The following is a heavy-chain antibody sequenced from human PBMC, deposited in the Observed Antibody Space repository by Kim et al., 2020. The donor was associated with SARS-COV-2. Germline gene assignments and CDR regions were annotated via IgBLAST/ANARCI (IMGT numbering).Heavy chain of an antibody. CDR2: IDPSDSYT. D-gene: IGHD4-17*01. CDR1: GYSFTSYW. Sequence: GESLKISCKGSGYSFTSYWISWVRQMPGKGLEWMGRIDPSDSYTNYSPSFQGHVTISADKSISTAYLQWSSLKASDTAMYYCARRSDDYGDPHWYYGMDVWGQGTTVTVSS. V-gene: IGHV5-10-1*01. J-gene: IGHJ6*02. CDR3: ARRSDDYGDPHWYYGMDV.